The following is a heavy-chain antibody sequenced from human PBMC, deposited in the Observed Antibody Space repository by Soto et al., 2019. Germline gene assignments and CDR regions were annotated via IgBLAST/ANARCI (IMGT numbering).Heavy chain of an antibody. V-gene: IGHV3-30-3*01. CDR3: ARDSGNYFDY. CDR2: ISYDGSNK. J-gene: IGHJ4*02. D-gene: IGHD5-12*01. Sequence: QVQLVESGGGVVQPGRSLRLSCAASGFTFSSYAMHWVRQAPGKGLEWVAVISYDGSNKYYADSVKGRFTISRDNSKNTLYLQMNSLRAEDTAVYYCARDSGNYFDYWGQGTLLTVSS. CDR1: GFTFSSYA.